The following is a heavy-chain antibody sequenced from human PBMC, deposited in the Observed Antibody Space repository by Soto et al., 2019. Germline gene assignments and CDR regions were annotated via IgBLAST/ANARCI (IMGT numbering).Heavy chain of an antibody. J-gene: IGHJ4*02. CDR3: TTVTPSNYDSRGHYY. V-gene: IGHV3-15*01. D-gene: IGHD3-22*01. Sequence: GGSLRLSCAASGFTFSNAWMNWVRQAPGKGLEWVGRIKKRADGGTADHATPVKGRFTISRDDSKDTLYLQMNSLKTEDTAVYYCTTVTPSNYDSRGHYYWGQGTLVTVSS. CDR2: IKKRADGGTA. CDR1: GFTFSNAW.